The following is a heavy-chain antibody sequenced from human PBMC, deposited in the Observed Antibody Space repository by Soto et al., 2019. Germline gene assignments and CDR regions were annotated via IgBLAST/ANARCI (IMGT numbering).Heavy chain of an antibody. CDR1: GFTFSSYG. Sequence: QVQLVESGGGVVQPGRSLRLSCAASGFTFSSYGMHWVRQAPGKGLEWVAVISYDGSNKYYADSVKGRFTISRDNSKNTRYLQMNSLRAEDTAVYYCAKVTRWLQLVGWFDPWGQGTLVTVSS. V-gene: IGHV3-30*18. CDR3: AKVTRWLQLVGWFDP. J-gene: IGHJ5*02. CDR2: ISYDGSNK. D-gene: IGHD5-12*01.